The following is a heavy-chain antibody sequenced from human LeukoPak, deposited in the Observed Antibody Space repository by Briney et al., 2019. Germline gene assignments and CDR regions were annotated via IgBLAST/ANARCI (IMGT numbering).Heavy chain of an antibody. CDR2: IYSSGST. CDR3: ARDRGLYYYNSRGYYHDY. J-gene: IGHJ4*02. Sequence: GGSLRLSCAVSGFTFSSNYMSWVRQAPGKGLEWVSVIYSSGSTYYADSVKGRFTISRDSSKNTLYLQMNSLRAEDTAVYYCARDRGLYYYNSRGYYHDYWGQGTLVTVSS. V-gene: IGHV3-53*01. CDR1: GFTFSSNY. D-gene: IGHD3-22*01.